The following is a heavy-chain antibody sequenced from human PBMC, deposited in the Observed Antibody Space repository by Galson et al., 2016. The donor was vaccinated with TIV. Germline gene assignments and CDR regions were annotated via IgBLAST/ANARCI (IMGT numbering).Heavy chain of an antibody. CDR3: ARDKSVDYDLPNVDAFDI. J-gene: IGHJ3*02. D-gene: IGHD3-22*01. CDR2: IYSGGTT. Sequence: LSLTCTVSGDSISSGNHYWNWIRQHPGKGLEWIGYIYSGGTTFYNPSLKSRVTMSIDTSKNQFALRLRSVTAADTAVYYCARDKSVDYDLPNVDAFDIWGQGRMVIVSP. V-gene: IGHV4-31*03. CDR1: GDSISSGNHY.